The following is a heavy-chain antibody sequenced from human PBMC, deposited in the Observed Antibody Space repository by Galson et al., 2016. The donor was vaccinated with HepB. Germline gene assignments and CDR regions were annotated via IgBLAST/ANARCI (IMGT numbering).Heavy chain of an antibody. CDR3: ARDRLKDFDFWSGTGGAFDI. V-gene: IGHV1-18*01. CDR2: ISVNNGNT. J-gene: IGHJ3*02. D-gene: IGHD3-3*01. Sequence: SVKVSCKASGYPFINYGINWLRQAPGQGLEWMGWISVNNGNTNYAQKYKDRVTLTRDTSTSTVYMEVGSLRYDDTATYYCARDRLKDFDFWSGTGGAFDIWGQGTMVTVSS. CDR1: GYPFINYG.